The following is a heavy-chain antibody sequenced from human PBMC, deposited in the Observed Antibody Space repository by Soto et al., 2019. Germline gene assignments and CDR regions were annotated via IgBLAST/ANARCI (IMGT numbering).Heavy chain of an antibody. CDR3: AKDSTDSSGWRLYFDY. CDR2: ISGSGGST. Sequence: PGGSLRLSCAASGFTFSSYAMSWVRQAPGKGLEWVAAISGSGGSTYYADSVKGRFTISRDNSKNTLYLQMNSLRAEDTAVYYCAKDSTDSSGWRLYFDYWGQGTLVTVSS. J-gene: IGHJ4*02. V-gene: IGHV3-23*01. D-gene: IGHD6-19*01. CDR1: GFTFSSYA.